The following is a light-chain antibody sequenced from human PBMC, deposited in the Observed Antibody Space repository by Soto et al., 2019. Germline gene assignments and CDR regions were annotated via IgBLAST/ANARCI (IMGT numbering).Light chain of an antibody. Sequence: QSALTQPPSASGTPGQRVTISCSGSNSNIGRHTVNWYQQLPGTAPKLLIYTDNQRPSGVPDRFSDSKSGTSASLAISALQSEDEADYYCAAWDDSLGAWVFGGGTKLTVL. CDR3: AAWDDSLGAWV. CDR2: TDN. J-gene: IGLJ3*02. V-gene: IGLV1-44*01. CDR1: NSNIGRHT.